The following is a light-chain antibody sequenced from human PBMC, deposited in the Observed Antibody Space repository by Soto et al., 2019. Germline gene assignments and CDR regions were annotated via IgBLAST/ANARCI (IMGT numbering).Light chain of an antibody. CDR3: QQYNSYSRT. V-gene: IGKV1-5*01. CDR2: DAS. J-gene: IGKJ1*01. Sequence: DIQITQSPSTLSASVGDRVTITCRASQSISSWLAWYQQKPGKAPKLLIYDASSLESGVPSRFSGSGSGTEFTLTISSLQPDDFATYSCQQYNSYSRTFGQGTKGEI. CDR1: QSISSW.